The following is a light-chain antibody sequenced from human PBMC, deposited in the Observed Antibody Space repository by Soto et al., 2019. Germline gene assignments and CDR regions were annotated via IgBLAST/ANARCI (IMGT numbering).Light chain of an antibody. J-gene: IGLJ1*01. V-gene: IGLV2-11*01. CDR2: DVN. Sequence: QSALTQPRSVSGSPGQSVTISCTGTSSDVDGYYYVSWYQQHPGKAPKLMIYDVNKRPSGVPDRFSASKSGITASLTISGLQAEDEADYYCCSYAGTYAFYVFGTGTKLTVL. CDR3: CSYAGTYAFYV. CDR1: SSDVDGYYY.